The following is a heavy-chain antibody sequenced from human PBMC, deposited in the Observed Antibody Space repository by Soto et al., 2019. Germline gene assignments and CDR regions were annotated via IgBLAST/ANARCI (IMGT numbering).Heavy chain of an antibody. CDR3: AREGGPEGAMVRPFDY. CDR1: GFTFSSYA. D-gene: IGHD3-10*01. V-gene: IGHV3-30-3*01. Sequence: QVPLVESGGGVVQPGRSLRLSCAASGFTFSSYAMHWVRQAPGKGLEWVAVISYDGSNKYYADSVKGRFTISRDNSKNTLYLQMNSLRAEDTAVYYCAREGGPEGAMVRPFDYWGQGTLVTVSS. CDR2: ISYDGSNK. J-gene: IGHJ4*02.